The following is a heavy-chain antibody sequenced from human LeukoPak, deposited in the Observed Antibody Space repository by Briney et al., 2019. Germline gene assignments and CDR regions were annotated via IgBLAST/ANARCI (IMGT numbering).Heavy chain of an antibody. CDR1: GFTFSSYG. J-gene: IGHJ4*02. CDR3: AKESSGYYPTDY. CDR2: ISYDGSNK. V-gene: IGHV3-30*18. D-gene: IGHD3-22*01. Sequence: GRSLRLSCAASGFTFSSYGMPWVRQAPGKGLEWVAVISYDGSNKYYADSVKGRFTISRDNSKNTLYLQMNSLRAEDTAVYYCAKESSGYYPTDYWGQGTLVTVSS.